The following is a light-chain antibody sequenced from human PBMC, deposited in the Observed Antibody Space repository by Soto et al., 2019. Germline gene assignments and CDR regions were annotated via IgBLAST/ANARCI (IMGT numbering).Light chain of an antibody. J-gene: IGLJ1*01. V-gene: IGLV1-40*01. CDR1: SSYIGTAYD. Sequence: QSVLTQPPSLSGAPGQRVTISCTGSSSYIGTAYDVHWYQHLPGTAPKLLIYGNKNRPSGVSSRFSGSKSGNTASLTISGLQAEDEADYYCISYTGSSTSYVFGSGTKVTVL. CDR2: GNK. CDR3: ISYTGSSTSYV.